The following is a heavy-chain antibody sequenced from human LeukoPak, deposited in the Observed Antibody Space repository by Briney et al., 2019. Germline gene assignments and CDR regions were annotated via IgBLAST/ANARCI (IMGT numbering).Heavy chain of an antibody. J-gene: IGHJ6*03. CDR1: GFTFSSYS. CDR2: ISSSSSYI. D-gene: IGHD4-11*01. V-gene: IGHV3-21*01. CDR3: ARGLQKNYYMDV. Sequence: GGSLRLSCAASGFTFSSYSMNWVRQAPGKGLEWVSSISSSSSYIYYADSVKGRFTISRDNAKNSLYLRMNSLRAEDTAVYYCARGLQKNYYMDVWGKGTTVTVSS.